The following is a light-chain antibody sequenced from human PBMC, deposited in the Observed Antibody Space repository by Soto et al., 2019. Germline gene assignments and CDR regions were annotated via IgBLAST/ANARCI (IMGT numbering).Light chain of an antibody. J-gene: IGKJ4*01. CDR1: QSVSSY. CDR2: GAS. CDR3: QQYGSSP. V-gene: IGKV3-20*01. Sequence: EIVLTQSPATLSLSPGERATLSCRASQSVSSYLAWYQQKPGQALRLLIYGASSRATGIPDRFSGSGSGTDFTLTISRLEPEDFAVYYCQQYGSSPFGGGTKVDIK.